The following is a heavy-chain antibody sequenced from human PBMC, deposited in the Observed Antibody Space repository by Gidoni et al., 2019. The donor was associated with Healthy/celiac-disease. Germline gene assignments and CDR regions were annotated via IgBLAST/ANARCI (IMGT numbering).Heavy chain of an antibody. J-gene: IGHJ5*02. CDR2: INPNSGGT. CDR3: ARDLARIVLMVYATNWFDP. CDR1: GYTFTGYY. D-gene: IGHD2-8*01. Sequence: QVQLVQSGAEVKKPGASVKVSCKASGYTFTGYYMHWVRQAPGQGLEWMGWINPNSGGTNYAQKFQGRVTMTRDTSISTAYMELSRLRSDDTAVYYCARDLARIVLMVYATNWFDPWGQGTLVTVSS. V-gene: IGHV1-2*02.